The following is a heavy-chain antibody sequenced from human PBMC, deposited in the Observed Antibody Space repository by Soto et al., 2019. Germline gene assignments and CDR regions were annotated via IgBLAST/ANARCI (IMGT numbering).Heavy chain of an antibody. CDR3: AKDGGIQLWPSYYYGMDV. V-gene: IGHV3-30*18. Sequence: QVQLVESGGGVVQPGRSLRLSCAASGFTFSSYGMHWVRQAPGKGLEWVAVISYDGSNKYYADSVKGRFTISRDNSKNTLYLQMNSLRAEDTAVYYCAKDGGIQLWPSYYYGMDVWGQGTTVTVSS. CDR1: GFTFSSYG. D-gene: IGHD5-18*01. J-gene: IGHJ6*02. CDR2: ISYDGSNK.